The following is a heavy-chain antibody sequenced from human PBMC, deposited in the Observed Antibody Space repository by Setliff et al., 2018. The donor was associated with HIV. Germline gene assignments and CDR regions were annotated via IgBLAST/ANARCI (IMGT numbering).Heavy chain of an antibody. V-gene: IGHV1-46*01. CDR2: INPSGGSA. CDR3: ARGDTYYHDRSGYVKSALDAFDI. D-gene: IGHD3-22*01. J-gene: IGHJ3*02. CDR1: GYTFTSFY. Sequence: ASVKVSCKASGYTFTSFYLHWVRQAPGQGLEWMGIINPSGGSASYAQNFQGRVTMTGDTSTSTVYMELSGLRSEDTAVYHCARGDTYYHDRSGYVKSALDAFDIWGRGTLVTVSS.